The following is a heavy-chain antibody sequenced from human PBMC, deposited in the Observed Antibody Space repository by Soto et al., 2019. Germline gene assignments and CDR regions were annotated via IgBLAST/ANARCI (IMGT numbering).Heavy chain of an antibody. J-gene: IGHJ5*02. CDR3: ARDRVRFLEWLPPPSGWFDP. V-gene: IGHV1-3*01. D-gene: IGHD3-3*01. CDR2: INAGNGNT. Sequence: ASVKVSCKASGYTFTSYAMHWVRQAPGQRLERMGWINAGNGNTKYSQKFQGRVTITRDTSASTAYMELSSLRSEDTAVYYCARDRVRFLEWLPPPSGWFDPWGQGTLVTVSS. CDR1: GYTFTSYA.